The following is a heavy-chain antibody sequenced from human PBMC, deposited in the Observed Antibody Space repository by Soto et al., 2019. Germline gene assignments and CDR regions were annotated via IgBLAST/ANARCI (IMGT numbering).Heavy chain of an antibody. J-gene: IGHJ4*02. CDR1: GFTFSSYS. V-gene: IGHV3-21*01. D-gene: IGHD3-16*02. CDR2: ISSSSSYI. CDR3: ARDPTENYYDYVWGSYPYFDY. Sequence: LSLTCAASGFTFSSYSMNWVRQAPGKGLEWVSSISSSSSYIYYADSVKGRFTISRDNAKNSLYLQMNSLRAEDTAVYYCARDPTENYYDYVWGSYPYFDYWGQGTLVTVSS.